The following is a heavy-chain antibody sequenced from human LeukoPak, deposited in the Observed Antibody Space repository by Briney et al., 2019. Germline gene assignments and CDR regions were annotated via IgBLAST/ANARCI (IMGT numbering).Heavy chain of an antibody. CDR2: IYTSGST. CDR3: ARPGSGYSYGYYY. V-gene: IGHV4-61*02. CDR1: GGSISSGSYY. Sequence: SETLSLTCTVSGGSISSGSYYWSWIRQPAGKGLEWIGRIYTSGSTNYNPSLKSRVTISVDTSKNQFSLKLSSVTAADTAVYYCARPGSGYSYGYYYWGQGTLVTVSS. D-gene: IGHD5-18*01. J-gene: IGHJ4*02.